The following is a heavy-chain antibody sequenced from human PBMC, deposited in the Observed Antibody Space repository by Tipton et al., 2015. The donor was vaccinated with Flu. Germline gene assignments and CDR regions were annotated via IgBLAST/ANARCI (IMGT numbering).Heavy chain of an antibody. J-gene: IGHJ5*02. D-gene: IGHD4-11*01. Sequence: TLSLTCTVSDDSTSSAGYHWSWIRQRPGRGLEWIGNIYYTGRTYYNPSLKSRLTISLDTNNDQFSLKMTSLTAADTAIYYCARRDYSNYVSEPKNWFDPWGQGTLVTVSS. CDR3: ARRDYSNYVSEPKNWFDP. CDR2: IYYTGRT. CDR1: DDSTSSAGYH. V-gene: IGHV4-31*03.